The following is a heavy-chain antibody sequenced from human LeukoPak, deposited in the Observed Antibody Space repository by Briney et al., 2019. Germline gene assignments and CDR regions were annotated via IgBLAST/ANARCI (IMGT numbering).Heavy chain of an antibody. V-gene: IGHV3-73*01. J-gene: IGHJ4*02. D-gene: IGHD3-22*01. CDR3: ARLSYYDSIDY. CDR2: IRSKANSYAT. Sequence: GGSLRLSCAASGFTFSGSAIHWVRQASGKGLEWVGRIRSKANSYATTYTASVKGRFTISRDDSKNTAYLQLNSLKTEDTAVYYCARLSYYDSIDYWGQGALVTVSS. CDR1: GFTFSGSA.